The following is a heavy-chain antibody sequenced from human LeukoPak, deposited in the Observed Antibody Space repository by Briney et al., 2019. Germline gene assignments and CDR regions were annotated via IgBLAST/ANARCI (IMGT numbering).Heavy chain of an antibody. CDR1: GGSITSTTYY. D-gene: IGHD3-10*01. CDR3: ASETRTYYYGSGSHPETNWFDP. CDR2: IDYSGST. J-gene: IGHJ5*02. Sequence: SETLSLTCTVSGGSITSTTYYWTWVRQPPGKGLEWIVSIDYSGSTYYNPSLKSRVTMSVDTSKNQLSLKLSSVAAADSAVYYCASETRTYYYGSGSHPETNWFDPWGQGTLVTVSS. V-gene: IGHV4-39*01.